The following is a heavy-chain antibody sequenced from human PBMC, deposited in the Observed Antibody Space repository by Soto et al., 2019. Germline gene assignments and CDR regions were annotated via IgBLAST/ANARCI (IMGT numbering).Heavy chain of an antibody. J-gene: IGHJ6*02. CDR2: INTGNGNT. V-gene: IGHV1-3*04. CDR1: GYSFTTHA. CDR3: ARGEQLYHYYYGMDV. Sequence: ASVKVSCRASGYSFTTHAMIWVRQAPGRRPEWMGWINTGNGNTRYSPKFQGRVNITRDTSASTAYMELSSLKSEDTAVYYCARGEQLYHYYYGMDVWGQGCKVNVYS.